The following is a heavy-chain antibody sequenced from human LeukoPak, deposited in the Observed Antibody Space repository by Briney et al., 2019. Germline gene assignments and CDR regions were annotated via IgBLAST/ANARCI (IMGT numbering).Heavy chain of an antibody. V-gene: IGHV3-23*01. CDR3: AKSTTVYGDSADY. Sequence: ETLSLTCTVSGGSVSSGSYYWSWVRQAPGKGLEWVSTISGSGGGTYYADSVKGRFTISRDNSKNTLYLQMNSLRAEDTAVYYCAKSTTVYGDSADYWGQGTLVTVSS. D-gene: IGHD4-17*01. J-gene: IGHJ4*02. CDR2: ISGSGGGT. CDR1: GGSVSSGSYY.